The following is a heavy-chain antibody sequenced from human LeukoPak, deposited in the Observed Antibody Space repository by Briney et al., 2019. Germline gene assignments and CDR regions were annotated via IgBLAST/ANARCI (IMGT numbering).Heavy chain of an antibody. CDR1: GYNFDNYG. V-gene: IGHV1-18*01. J-gene: IGHJ3*02. CDR2: ISPYSGNT. D-gene: IGHD3-10*01. Sequence: ASVKVSCKSSGYNFDNYGIGWVRQAPGQGLEWMGWISPYSGNTNYGQKLQGRVTMTTDTSTNTAYMELRRLSLDDTAIYYCARGEFPLDAFDIWGQGTMVTVSS. CDR3: ARGEFPLDAFDI.